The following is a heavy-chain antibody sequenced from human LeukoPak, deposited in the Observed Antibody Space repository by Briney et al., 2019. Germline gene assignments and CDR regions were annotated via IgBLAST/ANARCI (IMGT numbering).Heavy chain of an antibody. Sequence: ASVTVSCKASGYTFTSYAMHWVRQAPGQRLEWMGWINAGNGNTKYSQKFQGRVTITRDTSASTVYMELSSLRSEDTAVYYCARTTAMVTIFDYWGQGTLVTVSS. J-gene: IGHJ4*02. CDR2: INAGNGNT. D-gene: IGHD5-18*01. CDR1: GYTFTSYA. V-gene: IGHV1-3*01. CDR3: ARTTAMVTIFDY.